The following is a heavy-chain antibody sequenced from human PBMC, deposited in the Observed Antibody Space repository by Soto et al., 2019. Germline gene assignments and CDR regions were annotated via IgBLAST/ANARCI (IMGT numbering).Heavy chain of an antibody. V-gene: IGHV4-30-4*01. CDR1: GGSISSGDYY. J-gene: IGHJ5*02. CDR2: IYYSGST. Sequence: SETLSLTCTVSGGSISSGDYYWSWIRQPPGKGLEWIGYIYYSGSTYYNPSLKSRVTISVDTSKNQFSLKLSSVTAADTAVYYCAREGIAAPAGRRGWFDPWGQGTLVTVSS. D-gene: IGHD6-13*01. CDR3: AREGIAAPAGRRGWFDP.